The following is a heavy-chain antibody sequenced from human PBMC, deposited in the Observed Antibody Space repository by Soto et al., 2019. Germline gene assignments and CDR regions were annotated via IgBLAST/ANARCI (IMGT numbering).Heavy chain of an antibody. CDR1: GFTFSSYE. Sequence: VQLVESGGGLVQPGGSLRLSCAASGFTFSSYEMNWVRQAPGKGLEWVSYISSSGSSKYYADSVKGRFSISRDNAKNSLYLHMNSLRVEDTAVYYCARENGGITSYFDYWGQGTLVTVSS. V-gene: IGHV3-48*03. J-gene: IGHJ4*02. D-gene: IGHD3-10*01. CDR2: ISSSGSSK. CDR3: ARENGGITSYFDY.